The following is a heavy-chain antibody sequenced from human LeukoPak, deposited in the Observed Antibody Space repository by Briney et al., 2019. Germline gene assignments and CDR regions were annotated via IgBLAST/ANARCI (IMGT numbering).Heavy chain of an antibody. CDR1: GFTFSSYA. CDR3: ARMHYYDSSGYSPSDY. D-gene: IGHD3-22*01. V-gene: IGHV3-30*04. CDR2: ISYDGSEK. J-gene: IGHJ4*02. Sequence: PGRSLRLSCAASGFTFSSYAMHWVRQAPGKGLEWVAVISYDGSEKYYADSVRGRFTISRDNSKNTLYLQMNSLRAEDTAVYYCARMHYYDSSGYSPSDYWGQGTLVTVSS.